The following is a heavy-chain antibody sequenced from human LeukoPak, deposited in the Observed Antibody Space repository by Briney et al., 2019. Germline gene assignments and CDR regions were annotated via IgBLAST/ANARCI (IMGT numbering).Heavy chain of an antibody. CDR2: IYYSGST. J-gene: IGHJ3*02. CDR3: ARDRVVVAHAFDI. D-gene: IGHD2-15*01. CDR1: GGSISSSSYY. V-gene: IGHV4-39*07. Sequence: SETLSLTCTVSGGSISSSSYYWGWIRQPPGEGLEWIGSIYYSGSTYYNPSLKSRVTISVDTSKNQFSLKLSSVTAADTAVYYCARDRVVVAHAFDIWGQGTMVTVSS.